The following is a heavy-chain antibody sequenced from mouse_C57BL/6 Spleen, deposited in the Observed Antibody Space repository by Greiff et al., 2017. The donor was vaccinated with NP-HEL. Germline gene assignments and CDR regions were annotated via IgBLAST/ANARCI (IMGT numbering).Heavy chain of an antibody. Sequence: VQLQQSGAELAKPGASVKLSCKASGYTFTSYWMHWVKQRPGQGLEWIGYINPSSGYTKYNQKFKDKATLTADKSSSTAYMQLSSLTYEDSAVYYCASHYYGSTSTLDYWGQGTTLTVSS. J-gene: IGHJ2*01. V-gene: IGHV1-7*01. D-gene: IGHD1-1*01. CDR3: ASHYYGSTSTLDY. CDR2: INPSSGYT. CDR1: GYTFTSYW.